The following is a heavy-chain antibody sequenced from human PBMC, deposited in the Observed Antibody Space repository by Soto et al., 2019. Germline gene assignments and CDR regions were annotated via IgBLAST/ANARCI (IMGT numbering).Heavy chain of an antibody. D-gene: IGHD3-10*01. CDR1: GGSISSYY. CDR3: AREARVPHWFDP. V-gene: IGHV4-59*01. Sequence: QVQLQESGPGLVKPSETLSLTCTVSGGSISSYYWSWIRQPPGKGLEWIGYIYYSGSTNYNPSLKSRVTISVDTSKNQFSLKLSSVTAADTAVYYCAREARVPHWFDPWGQGTLVTVSS. CDR2: IYYSGST. J-gene: IGHJ5*02.